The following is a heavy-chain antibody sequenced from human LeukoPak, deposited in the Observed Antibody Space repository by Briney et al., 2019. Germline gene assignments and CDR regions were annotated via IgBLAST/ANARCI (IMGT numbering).Heavy chain of an antibody. CDR1: GFTFSSYA. J-gene: IGHJ4*02. CDR2: ISGSDGST. CDR3: AKDDDDSSGYYYLFDY. Sequence: GGSLRLSCAASGFTFSSYAMSWVRQAPGKGLEWVSAISGSDGSTYYADSVKGRFTISRDNSKNTLYLQMNSLRAEDTAVYYCAKDDDDSSGYYYLFDYWGQGTLVTVSS. V-gene: IGHV3-23*01. D-gene: IGHD3-22*01.